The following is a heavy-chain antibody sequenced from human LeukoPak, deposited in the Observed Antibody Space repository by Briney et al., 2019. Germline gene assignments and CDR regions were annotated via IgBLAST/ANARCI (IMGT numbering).Heavy chain of an antibody. CDR1: GFTFTNAW. J-gene: IGHJ4*02. V-gene: IGHV3-49*04. D-gene: IGHD1-1*01. CDR3: TRENWYLDY. CDR2: IRRKSSGATT. Sequence: GGSLRLSCAASGFTFTNAWMYWVRQAPGKGLEWVGLIRRKSSGATTEYAASVQGRFTFSRDESKSIAYLQMNSLKTEDTAIYYCTRENWYLDYWGQGTLVTVSS.